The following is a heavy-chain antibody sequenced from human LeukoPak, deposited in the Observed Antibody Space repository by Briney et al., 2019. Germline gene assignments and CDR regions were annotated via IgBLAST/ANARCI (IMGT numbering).Heavy chain of an antibody. D-gene: IGHD5-24*01. CDR3: ARDGYKGFDY. V-gene: IGHV3-48*03. CDR2: ISSSGSTI. J-gene: IGHJ4*02. CDR1: GFVFSTYK. Sequence: PGGSLRLSCAASGFVFSTYKMNWVRQAPGKGLEWVSYISSSGSTIYYADSVKGRFTISRDNAKNSLYLQMNSLRAEDTAVYYCARDGYKGFDYWGQGTLVTVSS.